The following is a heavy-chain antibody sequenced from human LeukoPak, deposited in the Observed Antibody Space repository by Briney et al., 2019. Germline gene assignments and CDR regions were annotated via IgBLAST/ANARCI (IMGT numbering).Heavy chain of an antibody. CDR2: IDPSDSYT. D-gene: IGHD4-17*01. V-gene: IGHV5-10-1*01. CDR3: ATVTTIYYYYGMDV. Sequence: ESLRISCKGSGYSFTSYWITWVRQMPGKGLEWMGRIDPSDSYTNYSPSFQGHVTISADKSISTAYLQWSSLKASDTAMYYCATVTTIYYYYGMDVWGQGTTVTVSS. CDR1: GYSFTSYW. J-gene: IGHJ6*02.